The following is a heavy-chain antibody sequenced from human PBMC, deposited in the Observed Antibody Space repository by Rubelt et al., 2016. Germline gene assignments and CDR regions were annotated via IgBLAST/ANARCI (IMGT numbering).Heavy chain of an antibody. J-gene: IGHJ4*02. D-gene: IGHD6-19*01. V-gene: IGHV4-34*01. CDR2: INHSGST. Sequence: QVQLQQWGAGLLKPSETLSLTCAVYGGSFSGYYWSWIRQPPGKGLEWIGEINHSGSTNYNPSLKSRVTISVDTSKNQFSLKLSSVTAADTAVYYCARGRRSSGWSDYWGQGTLVTVSS. CDR3: ARGRRSSGWSDY. CDR1: GGSFSGYY.